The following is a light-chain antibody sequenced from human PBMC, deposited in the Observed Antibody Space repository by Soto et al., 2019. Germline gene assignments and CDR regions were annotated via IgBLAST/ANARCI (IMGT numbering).Light chain of an antibody. J-gene: IGLJ3*02. CDR2: EVS. CDR3: SSFAGGDSPVL. V-gene: IGLV2-8*01. Sequence: QSALTQPPSASGSPGQSVSMSCTGSSSDLGNHNFVSWYQQYPGKAPKLMIYEVSKRPSGVPDLFSASKSGNTASLTVSGLQAEDEADYYCSSFAGGDSPVLFCGGTKLTVL. CDR1: SSDLGNHNF.